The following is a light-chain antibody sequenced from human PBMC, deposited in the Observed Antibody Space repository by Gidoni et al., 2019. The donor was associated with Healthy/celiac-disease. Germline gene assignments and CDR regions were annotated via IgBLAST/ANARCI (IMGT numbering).Light chain of an antibody. V-gene: IGKV1-39*01. CDR3: QQSYSTLPIT. Sequence: DIQMIQPPSSPSASVGDRVTITCRPSQSISSYLNWYQQQPGKAPKLLIYAASSLQSGVPSRFSGSRSGTDFTLTISSLQPEDFATYYCQQSYSTLPITFGQGTRLEIK. CDR2: AAS. CDR1: QSISSY. J-gene: IGKJ5*01.